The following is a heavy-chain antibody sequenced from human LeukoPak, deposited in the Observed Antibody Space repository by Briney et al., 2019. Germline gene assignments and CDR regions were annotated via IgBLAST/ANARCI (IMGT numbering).Heavy chain of an antibody. CDR1: GGSISSYY. CDR2: IYYSGST. V-gene: IGHV4-59*08. D-gene: IGHD2-21*01. CDR3: AGWVRSILWSGGAFDI. Sequence: SETLSLTCTVSGGSISSYYWSWIRQPPGKGLEWIGYIYYSGSTNYNPSLKSRVTISVDTSKNQFSLKLSSVTAADTAVYYCAGWVRSILWSGGAFDIWGQGTMATVSS. J-gene: IGHJ3*02.